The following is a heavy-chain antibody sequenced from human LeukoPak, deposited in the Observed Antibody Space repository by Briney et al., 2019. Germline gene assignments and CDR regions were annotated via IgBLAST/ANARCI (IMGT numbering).Heavy chain of an antibody. V-gene: IGHV4-59*12. CDR3: ARMSGSLPGDY. CDR1: GDSISIYY. D-gene: IGHD1-26*01. Sequence: SETLSLTCSVSGDSISIYYWSWIRQPPGKGLEWIGYIYHSGSTYYNPSLKSRVTISVDRSKNQFSLKLSSVTAADTAVYYCARMSGSLPGDYWGQGTLVTVSS. J-gene: IGHJ4*02. CDR2: IYHSGST.